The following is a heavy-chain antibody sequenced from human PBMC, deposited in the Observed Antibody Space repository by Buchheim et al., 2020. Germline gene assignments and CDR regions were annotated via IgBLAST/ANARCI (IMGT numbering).Heavy chain of an antibody. CDR1: GGSVSSGSYY. CDR3: ARVAGNYDFWSGYMGYYYGMDV. Sequence: QVQLQESGPGLVKPSETLSLTCTVSGGSVSSGSYYWSWIRQPPGKGLEWIGYIYYSGSTNYNPSLKSRVTISVDTSKNQFSLKLSSVTAADTAAYYCARVAGNYDFWSGYMGYYYGMDVWGQGTT. CDR2: IYYSGST. D-gene: IGHD3-3*01. J-gene: IGHJ6*02. V-gene: IGHV4-61*01.